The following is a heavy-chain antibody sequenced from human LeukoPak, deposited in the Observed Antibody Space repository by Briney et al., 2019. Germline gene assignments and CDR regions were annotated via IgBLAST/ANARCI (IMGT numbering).Heavy chain of an antibody. V-gene: IGHV3-74*01. CDR1: GFTFSSYW. D-gene: IGHD3-3*01. J-gene: IGHJ3*02. CDR2: IDTDGSST. Sequence: GSLRLSCAASGFTFSSYWMNWVRQAPGKGLVWVSRIDTDGSSTTYADSVKGRFTISRDNAKNTLYLQMNSLRAEDTAVYYCARGFTIFGVVNDGFDIRGQGTKVTVSS. CDR3: ARGFTIFGVVNDGFDI.